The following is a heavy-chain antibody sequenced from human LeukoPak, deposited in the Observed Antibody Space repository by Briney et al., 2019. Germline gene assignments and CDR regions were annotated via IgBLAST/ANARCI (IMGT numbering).Heavy chain of an antibody. CDR1: GFTFSSCW. CDR2: INSDGSST. Sequence: GGSLRLSCGASGFTFSSCWMHWVRQAPGKGLVWVSRINSDGSSTSYADSVKGRFTISRDNAKNTLYLQMNSLRAEDTAVYYCARDAGVVYCRSTSCYFDYWGQGTLVTVSS. D-gene: IGHD2-2*01. CDR3: ARDAGVVYCRSTSCYFDY. J-gene: IGHJ4*02. V-gene: IGHV3-74*01.